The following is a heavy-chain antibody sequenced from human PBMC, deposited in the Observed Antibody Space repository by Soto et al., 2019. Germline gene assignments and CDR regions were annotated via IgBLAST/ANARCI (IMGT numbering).Heavy chain of an antibody. V-gene: IGHV4-61*01. J-gene: IGHJ6*02. Sequence: QVQLQESGPGLVKPSETLSLTCTVSGDSVSSGSYYWTWIRQPPGTGLEWIGYLYYTGTTNYNPSLKSRVSIPMDPSSHQFSLRLSSVTAADTAVYFCERSFCSTTSCQAHGIDVWVQGTSVTVS. CDR1: GDSVSSGSYY. CDR3: ERSFCSTTSCQAHGIDV. CDR2: LYYTGTT. D-gene: IGHD2-2*01.